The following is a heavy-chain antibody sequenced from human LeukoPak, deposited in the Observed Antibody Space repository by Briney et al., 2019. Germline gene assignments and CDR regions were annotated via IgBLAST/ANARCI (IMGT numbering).Heavy chain of an antibody. D-gene: IGHD6-19*01. CDR1: GFSFSNYR. CDR3: ARDRSLSVAGIFDY. V-gene: IGHV3-48*02. J-gene: IGHJ4*02. Sequence: GGSLRLSCIGSGFSFSNYRMNWVRQAPGKGLEWISYSNSGSSPVSYAESVHGRFTISRDNAKNSLYLQMNSLRDEDTAVYYCARDRSLSVAGIFDYWGQGTLVTVSS. CDR2: SNSGSSPV.